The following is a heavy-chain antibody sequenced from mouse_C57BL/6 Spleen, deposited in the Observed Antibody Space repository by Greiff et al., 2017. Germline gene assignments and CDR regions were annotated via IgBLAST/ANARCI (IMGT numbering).Heavy chain of an antibody. V-gene: IGHV5-15*01. Sequence: EVKLMESGGGLVQPGGSLKLSCAASGFTFSDYGMAWVRQAPRKGPEWVAFISNLAYSIYYADTVTGRFTISSENAKNTLYLEMSSLRSEDTAMYYCARQSDYGYFDVWGTGTTVTVSS. CDR2: ISNLAYSI. J-gene: IGHJ1*03. CDR1: GFTFSDYG. CDR3: ARQSDYGYFDV.